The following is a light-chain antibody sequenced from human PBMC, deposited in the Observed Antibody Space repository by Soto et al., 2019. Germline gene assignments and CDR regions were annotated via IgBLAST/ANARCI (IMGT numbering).Light chain of an antibody. J-gene: IGKJ1*01. V-gene: IGKV3-15*01. Sequence: EVVMTQSPATLSLSPGESATLSCWASQSVNINLAWYYQKPGQAPRLLLYDASTRATGVPARFSGSGSGTELTLTISSLQSEDSAVYYCQQYDKWPPRTFGQGTKVDIK. CDR2: DAS. CDR1: QSVNIN. CDR3: QQYDKWPPRT.